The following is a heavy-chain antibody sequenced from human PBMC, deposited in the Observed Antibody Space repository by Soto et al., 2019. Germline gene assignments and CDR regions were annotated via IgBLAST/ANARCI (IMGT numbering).Heavy chain of an antibody. V-gene: IGHV4-34*01. CDR1: GGSFSGYY. CDR3: ARRRGQYCSSTSCYSRFDP. J-gene: IGHJ5*02. Sequence: SETLSLTCAVYGGSFSGYYWSWIRQPPGKGLEWIGEINHSGSTNYNPSLKSRVTISVDTSKNQFSLKLSSVTAADTAVYYCARRRGQYCSSTSCYSRFDPWGQGTLVTVS. CDR2: INHSGST. D-gene: IGHD2-2*02.